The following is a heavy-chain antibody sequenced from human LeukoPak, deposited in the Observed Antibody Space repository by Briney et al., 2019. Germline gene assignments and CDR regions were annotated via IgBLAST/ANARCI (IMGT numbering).Heavy chain of an antibody. CDR3: ARSGYVAAASTYFDY. D-gene: IGHD6-13*01. CDR2: IYAGDSST. Sequence: GESLKISCKGSGYSFRSYWIGWVRQMPGKGLEWMGMIYAGDSSTRYSPSFQGQVTMSADESINTAYLQWSSLKASDTAMYYCARSGYVAAASTYFDYWGQGTLVTVSS. J-gene: IGHJ4*02. V-gene: IGHV5-51*01. CDR1: GYSFRSYW.